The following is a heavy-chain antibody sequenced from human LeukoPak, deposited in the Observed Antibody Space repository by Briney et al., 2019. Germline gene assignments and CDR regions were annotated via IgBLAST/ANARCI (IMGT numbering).Heavy chain of an antibody. CDR2: IYYSGST. J-gene: IGHJ5*02. CDR1: AGSISSYY. V-gene: IGHV4-59*01. D-gene: IGHD6-6*01. Sequence: SETLSLTCIVSAGSISSYYWSWIRPPAGQGMEWIGYIYYSGSTNYNPSLKSGVTIPVDTSNNQFSLKLSSVTAADTAVHYCARASWQLETNWLELWGRGTRVTVSS. CDR3: ARASWQLETNWLEL.